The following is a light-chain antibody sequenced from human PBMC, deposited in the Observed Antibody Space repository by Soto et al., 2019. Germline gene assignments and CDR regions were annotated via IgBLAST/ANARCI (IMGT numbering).Light chain of an antibody. CDR3: QQYGSSPRT. CDR1: QSVSSIF. Sequence: EIVLTQSPGTLSLSPGERATLSCRASQSVSSIFLAWYQHKPGQAPRLLIYGASTRATGIPDRFSGSGSGTDFILTISRLEPEDFAVYYCQQYGSSPRTFGLGTRVEIK. J-gene: IGKJ1*01. V-gene: IGKV3-20*01. CDR2: GAS.